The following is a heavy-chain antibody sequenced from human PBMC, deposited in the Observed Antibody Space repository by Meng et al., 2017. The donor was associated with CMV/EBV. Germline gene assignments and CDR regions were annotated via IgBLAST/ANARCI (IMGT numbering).Heavy chain of an antibody. Sequence: GESLKISCAASGFTFSSYSMNWVRQAPGKGLEWVSSISSSSSYIYYADSVKGRFTISRDNAKNSLYLQMNSLRAEDTAVYYCARDNDFWSGYYRYYYYYYGMDVWGQGTTVTV. CDR3: ARDNDFWSGYYRYYYYYYGMDV. CDR2: ISSSSSYI. V-gene: IGHV3-21*01. J-gene: IGHJ6*02. D-gene: IGHD3-3*01. CDR1: GFTFSSYS.